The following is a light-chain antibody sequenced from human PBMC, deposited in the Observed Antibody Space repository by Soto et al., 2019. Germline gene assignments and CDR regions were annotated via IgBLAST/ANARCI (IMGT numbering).Light chain of an antibody. J-gene: IGKJ4*01. CDR2: AAS. CDR3: QQLNSYPLT. CDR1: QGISSY. V-gene: IGKV1-9*01. Sequence: IQLIQSPSSLSASVGDRVTITCRAGQGISSYFAWYQQKPGKAPKLLIYAASTLQSGVPSRFSGSGSGTDFTLTISRLQPEDFATYYCQQLNSYPLTFGGGTKV.